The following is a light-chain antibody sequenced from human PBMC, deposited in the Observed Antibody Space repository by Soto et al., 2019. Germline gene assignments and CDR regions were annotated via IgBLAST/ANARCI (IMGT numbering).Light chain of an antibody. CDR3: CSYAGSSTVI. V-gene: IGLV2-23*01. CDR1: SSDVGSYNV. CDR2: EAN. Sequence: QSALTQPASVSGSPGQSITISCTGTSSDVGSYNVVSWYQHHPGKAPKVMIYEANKRPSGVSNRFSGSKSGNTASLTISGLQAEDEAAYYCCSYAGSSTVIFGGGTKLTVL. J-gene: IGLJ2*01.